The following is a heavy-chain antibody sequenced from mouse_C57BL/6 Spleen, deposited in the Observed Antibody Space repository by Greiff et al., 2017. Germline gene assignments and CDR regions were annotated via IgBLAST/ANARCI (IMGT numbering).Heavy chain of an antibody. CDR3: ARGDYYGSSLDY. CDR2: IAPNSGGT. V-gene: IGHV1-72*01. Sequence: QVQLQQSGAELVKPGASVKLSCKASGYTFTSYWMHWVKQRPGRGLEWIGRIAPNSGGTKYNEKFKSKATLTVDKPSSTAYMQLSSLTSEDSAVYYCARGDYYGSSLDYWGQGTTLTVSS. J-gene: IGHJ2*01. CDR1: GYTFTSYW. D-gene: IGHD1-1*01.